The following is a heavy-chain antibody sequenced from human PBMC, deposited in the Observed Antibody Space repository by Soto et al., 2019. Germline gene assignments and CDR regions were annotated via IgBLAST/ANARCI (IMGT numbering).Heavy chain of an antibody. Sequence: EVQLVESGGGLVQPGGSLRLSCAASGFTFSSYDMHWVRQATGKGLEWVSAIGTAGDTYYPGSVKGRFTISRENAKNSLYLQMNGLRAEDTAVYYCARVTTAAGTSAAFDIWGQGTMVTVSS. CDR3: ARVTTAAGTSAAFDI. CDR1: GFTFSSYD. D-gene: IGHD6-13*01. CDR2: IGTAGDT. J-gene: IGHJ3*02. V-gene: IGHV3-13*01.